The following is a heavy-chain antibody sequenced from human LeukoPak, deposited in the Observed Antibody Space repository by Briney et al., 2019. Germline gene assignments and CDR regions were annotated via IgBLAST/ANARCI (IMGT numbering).Heavy chain of an antibody. CDR3: ARVGRYYDSSGYPNPLDY. V-gene: IGHV4-4*02. J-gene: IGHJ4*02. CDR2: IYHSGST. Sequence: PSETLSLTCAVSGGSISSSNWWSWVRQPPGKGLEWIGEIYHSGSTNYNPSLKSRVTISVDKSKNQFSLKLSSVTAADTAVYYCARVGRYYDSSGYPNPLDYWGQGTLVTVSS. D-gene: IGHD3-22*01. CDR1: GGSISSSNW.